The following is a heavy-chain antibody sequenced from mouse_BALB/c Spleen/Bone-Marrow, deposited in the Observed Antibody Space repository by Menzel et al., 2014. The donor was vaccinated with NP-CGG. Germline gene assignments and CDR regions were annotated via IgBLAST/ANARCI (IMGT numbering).Heavy chain of an antibody. CDR1: GFSLTTYD. V-gene: IGHV2-9-2*01. Sequence: VKLMESGPGLVAPSQSLSITCTVSGFSLTTYDIGWIRQSPGKGLEWLGVIWTGGGTNYNSAFMSRLSITKDNSRSQVLLKMNSLQTDDTAIYYCIRVLDYWGQGTTLTVSS. CDR3: IRVLDY. J-gene: IGHJ2*01. CDR2: IWTGGGT.